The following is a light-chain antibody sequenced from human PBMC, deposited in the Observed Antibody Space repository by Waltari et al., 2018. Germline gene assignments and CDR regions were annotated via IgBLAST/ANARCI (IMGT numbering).Light chain of an antibody. Sequence: SYELTQPPSVSVSPGQTASIPCSRDTLGAKYACWYQQKPGQSPVLVIYQDSKRPSGIPERFSGSNSGNTATLTISGTQAMDEADYYCQAWDSSTVVFGGGTKLIVL. CDR2: QDS. V-gene: IGLV3-1*01. CDR3: QAWDSSTVV. J-gene: IGLJ2*01. CDR1: TLGAKY.